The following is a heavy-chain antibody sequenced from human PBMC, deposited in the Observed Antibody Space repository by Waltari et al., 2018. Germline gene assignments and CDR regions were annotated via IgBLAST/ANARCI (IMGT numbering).Heavy chain of an antibody. CDR3: ATDRSV. CDR1: GFTVGNNY. V-gene: IGHV3-66*01. Sequence: EVQLVESGGGLVQPGGSLRLSCAASGFTVGNNYMSWVRQTPGKGLGGVSLIYSNGDTLYADSVKGRFTISRDSSKNTLYLQMNSLRAEDTAVYYCATDRSVWGQGTVVTVSS. CDR2: IYSNGDT. J-gene: IGHJ3*01.